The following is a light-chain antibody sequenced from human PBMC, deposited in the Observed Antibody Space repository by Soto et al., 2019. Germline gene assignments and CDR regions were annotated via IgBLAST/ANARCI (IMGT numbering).Light chain of an antibody. CDR1: QSISRS. CDR3: QQYSDFLIS. Sequence: DIQMTQSPSTLSASVGDRVTITCRASQSISRSLAWYQQKPGKAPSLLIYDASSLEGGVPSRFSGSGFGTEFTLTITTWQPVDFATYYCQQYSDFLISFGPGTTVDFK. CDR2: DAS. V-gene: IGKV1-5*01. J-gene: IGKJ3*01.